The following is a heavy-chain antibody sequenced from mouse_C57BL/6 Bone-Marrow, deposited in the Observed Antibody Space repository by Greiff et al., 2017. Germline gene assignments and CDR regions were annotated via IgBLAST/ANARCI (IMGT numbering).Heavy chain of an antibody. J-gene: IGHJ3*01. D-gene: IGHD1-1*01. Sequence: QVQLQQSGPELVKPGASVKISCKASGYAFSSSWMNWVKQRPGKGLEWIGRIYPGDGDTNYNGKFKGKATLTADKSSSTAYMQLSSLTSEDSAVYFCASSRLYYGSSYGFAYWGQGTLVTVSA. V-gene: IGHV1-82*01. CDR2: IYPGDGDT. CDR1: GYAFSSSW. CDR3: ASSRLYYGSSYGFAY.